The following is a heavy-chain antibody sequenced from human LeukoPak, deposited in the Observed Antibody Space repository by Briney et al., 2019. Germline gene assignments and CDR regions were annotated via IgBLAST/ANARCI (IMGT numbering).Heavy chain of an antibody. CDR3: VKARQQWLATYIDS. CDR2: ISYDEDKT. J-gene: IGHJ4*02. Sequence: GGSLRLSCAASGFTFSNYGIHWVRQAPGKGLEWVALISYDEDKTYYVGSVKGRFTISRDNSKNTVFLQMDSLRTEDTAVYYCVKARQQWLATYIDSRGQGTLVTVSS. CDR1: GFTFSNYG. V-gene: IGHV3-30*18. D-gene: IGHD6-19*01.